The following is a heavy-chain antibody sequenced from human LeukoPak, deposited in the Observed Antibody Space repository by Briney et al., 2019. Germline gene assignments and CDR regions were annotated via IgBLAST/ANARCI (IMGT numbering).Heavy chain of an antibody. V-gene: IGHV4-4*02. D-gene: IGHD2-21*02. CDR3: AGAYCGGDCYSGRAFDI. J-gene: IGHJ3*02. CDR1: GGSISSSYW. Sequence: SGTLSLTCAVSGGSISSSYWWSWVRQPPGKGLEWIGEVYHSGSTNYYPSLKSRVTISIEKSKNQFSLKLSSVTAADTVVYYCAGAYCGGDCYSGRAFDIWGQGTMVTVSS. CDR2: VYHSGST.